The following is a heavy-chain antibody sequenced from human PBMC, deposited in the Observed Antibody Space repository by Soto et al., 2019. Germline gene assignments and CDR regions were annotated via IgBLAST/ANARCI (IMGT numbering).Heavy chain of an antibody. CDR1: GLTFRSYW. D-gene: IGHD6-13*01. J-gene: IGHJ6*02. V-gene: IGHV3-74*03. CDR2: INTDGSVA. Sequence: HPGGSLRLSCAASGLTFRSYWMHWVRQAPGKGLVWVSRINTDGSVAMYVDSVKGRFTISRDNAKNSLYLQMNSLRDVDTAVYYCARPSGGDSSSWYHLSYYYGMDVWGQGTTVTVSS. CDR3: ARPSGGDSSSWYHLSYYYGMDV.